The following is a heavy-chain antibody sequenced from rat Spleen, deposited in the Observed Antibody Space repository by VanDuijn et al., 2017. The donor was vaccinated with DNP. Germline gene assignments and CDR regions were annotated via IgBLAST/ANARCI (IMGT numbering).Heavy chain of an antibody. CDR1: GFTFSTYW. CDR2: INADGGST. Sequence: EVQLVDTGGGLVQPGRSLKLSCLASGFTFSTYWMFWIRQAPGKGLEWVTSINADGGSTYYPDSVKGRFTISRDNAENTVYLQMNSLRSEDTATYFCASWSPIAPISTSNYWGQGVMVTVSS. D-gene: IGHD1-2*01. CDR3: ASWSPIAPISTSNY. J-gene: IGHJ2*01. V-gene: IGHV5-58*01.